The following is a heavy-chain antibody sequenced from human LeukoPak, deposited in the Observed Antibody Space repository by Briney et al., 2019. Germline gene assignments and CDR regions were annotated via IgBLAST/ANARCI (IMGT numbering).Heavy chain of an antibody. J-gene: IGHJ6*03. CDR3: ARGNYDFWSGSPYYYMDV. Sequence: ASVKVSCKASGYTFTSYYMHWVRQAPGQGLEWMGIINPSGGSTSYAQKFQGRVTMTGDMSTSTVYMELSSLRSEDTAVYYCARGNYDFWSGSPYYYMDVWGKGTTVTVSS. CDR1: GYTFTSYY. D-gene: IGHD3-3*01. V-gene: IGHV1-46*01. CDR2: INPSGGST.